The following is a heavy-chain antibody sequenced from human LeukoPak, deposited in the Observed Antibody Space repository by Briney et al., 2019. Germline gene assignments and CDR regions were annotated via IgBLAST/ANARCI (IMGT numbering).Heavy chain of an antibody. D-gene: IGHD4-17*01. CDR1: GFNFSSYS. CDR2: ISSSSSYI. CDR3: ARWTTVTTPDAFDI. V-gene: IGHV3-21*01. J-gene: IGHJ3*02. Sequence: GGSLRLSCAASGFNFSSYSMNWVRQAPGKGLEWVSSISSSSSYIYYADSVKGRFTISRDNAKNSLYMQMNSLRAEDTAVYYCARWTTVTTPDAFDIWGQGTMVTVSS.